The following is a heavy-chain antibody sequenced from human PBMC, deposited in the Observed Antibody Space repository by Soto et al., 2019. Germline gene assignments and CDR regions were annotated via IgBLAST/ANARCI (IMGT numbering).Heavy chain of an antibody. CDR3: ARPNSSGWYAFDI. CDR2: IYPGDSDT. CDR1: GYSFTRYW. Sequence: GESLKVSCKGSGYSFTRYWIGWVRQMPGKGLEWMGIIYPGDSDTRYSPSFQGQVTISADKSISTAYLQWSSLKASDTAMYYCARPNSSGWYAFDIWGQGTMVTVSS. V-gene: IGHV5-51*01. J-gene: IGHJ3*02. D-gene: IGHD6-19*01.